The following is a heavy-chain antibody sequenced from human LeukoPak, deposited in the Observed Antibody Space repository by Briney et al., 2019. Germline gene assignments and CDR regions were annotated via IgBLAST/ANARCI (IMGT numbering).Heavy chain of an antibody. CDR3: ARLEGSDWFDP. J-gene: IGHJ5*02. Sequence: GESLKISWQGSGYTFVDYYIAWMRQMPGKGPECMGIVYPRDSDIRYNPFFQGEVTISADKSTRSAYMQWNSLKASDTAISYCARLEGSDWFDPWGQGTLVTVSS. CDR2: VYPRDSDI. CDR1: GYTFVDYY. V-gene: IGHV5-51*01. D-gene: IGHD3-3*01.